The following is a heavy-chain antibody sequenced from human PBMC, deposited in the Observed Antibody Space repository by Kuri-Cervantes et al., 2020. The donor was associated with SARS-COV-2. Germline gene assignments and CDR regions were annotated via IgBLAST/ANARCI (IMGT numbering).Heavy chain of an antibody. CDR3: ARDLGVSGWYSVSWEEGYGMDV. Sequence: GESLKISCAASGFTFSSYAMSWVRRAPGKGLEWVSSISGSGGYTYYADPVKGRFTISRDNSKNTLYLQMNSLRAEDTAVYYCARDLGVSGWYSVSWEEGYGMDVWGQGTTVTVSS. D-gene: IGHD6-19*01. CDR2: ISGSGGYT. CDR1: GFTFSSYA. J-gene: IGHJ6*02. V-gene: IGHV3-23*01.